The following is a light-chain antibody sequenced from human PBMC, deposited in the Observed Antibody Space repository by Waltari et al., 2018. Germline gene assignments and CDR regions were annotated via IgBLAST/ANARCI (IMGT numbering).Light chain of an antibody. J-gene: IGKJ4*01. CDR1: QSLSNY. Sequence: DIVLTQSPATLSLSPGERATLSCRASQSLSNYLAWYQQKPGQAPRLLIYDTSNRATGIPARFSGSGFGTDFTLTISSLEPEDFAVYYCQQRRNWPLTFGGGTRWRSN. V-gene: IGKV3-11*01. CDR3: QQRRNWPLT. CDR2: DTS.